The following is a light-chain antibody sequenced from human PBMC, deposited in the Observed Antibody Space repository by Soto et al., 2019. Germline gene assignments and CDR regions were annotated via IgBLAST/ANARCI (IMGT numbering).Light chain of an antibody. Sequence: QSALTQPASVSGSPGQSITISCTGTSSGFGAYNYVSWYQQHPGKAPKLMIYDVSNRPSGVSNRFSGSKSGNTASLTISGLQAEDEADYYCNSYTSSSTSYVFGTGTKVTVL. J-gene: IGLJ1*01. CDR2: DVS. CDR1: SSGFGAYNY. V-gene: IGLV2-14*01. CDR3: NSYTSSSTSYV.